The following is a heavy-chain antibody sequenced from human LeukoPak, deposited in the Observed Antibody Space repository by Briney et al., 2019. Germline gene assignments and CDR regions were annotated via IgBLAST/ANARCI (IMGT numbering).Heavy chain of an antibody. Sequence: PGGSLRLSCAASGFSFSDYYMTWIRQAPGKGLEWVSHISTSSSYTNYADSVKGRFTMSRDNARKLLYLHMSSLRAEDSAVYYCAKGLWDYYGSGIMYYTMDVWGQGTTVTVSS. J-gene: IGHJ6*02. V-gene: IGHV3-11*06. CDR1: GFSFSDYY. CDR3: AKGLWDYYGSGIMYYTMDV. D-gene: IGHD3-10*01. CDR2: ISTSSSYT.